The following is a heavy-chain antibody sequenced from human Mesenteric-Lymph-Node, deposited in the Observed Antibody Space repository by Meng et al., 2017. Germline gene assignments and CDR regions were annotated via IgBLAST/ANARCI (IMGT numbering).Heavy chain of an antibody. CDR3: ARDYYDSSGYPPLGYYYYYGMDV. Sequence: SQTLSLTCAISGDSVSSNSAAWNWIRQSPSRGLEWLGRTYYRSKWYNDYAVSVKSRITINPDTSKNQFSLQLNSVTPEDTAVYYCARDYYDSSGYPPLGYYYYYGMDVWGQGNTVTGAS. CDR1: GDSVSSNSAA. CDR2: TYYRSKWYN. D-gene: IGHD3-22*01. J-gene: IGHJ6*02. V-gene: IGHV6-1*01.